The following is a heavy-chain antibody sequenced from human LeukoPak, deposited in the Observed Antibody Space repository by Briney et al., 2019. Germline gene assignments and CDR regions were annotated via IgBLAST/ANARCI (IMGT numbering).Heavy chain of an antibody. CDR3: ARDGRADTAMVTAV. CDR1: GVSISSGGYY. CDR2: IYYSGST. J-gene: IGHJ4*02. D-gene: IGHD5-18*01. V-gene: IGHV4-31*03. Sequence: SETLSLTCTVSGVSISSGGYYWSWIRQHPGKGLEWIGYIYYSGSTYYNPSLKSRVTISVDTSKNQFSLKLSSVTAADTAVYYCARDGRADTAMVTAVWGQGTLVTVSS.